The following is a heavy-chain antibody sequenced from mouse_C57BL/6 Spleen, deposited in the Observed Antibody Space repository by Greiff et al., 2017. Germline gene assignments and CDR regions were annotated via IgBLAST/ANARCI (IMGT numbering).Heavy chain of an antibody. Sequence: QVQLQQPGAELVRPGTSVKLSCKASGYTFTSYWMHWVKQRPGQGLEWIGVIDPSDSYTNYNQKFKGKATLTVDTSSSTAYMQLSSLTSEDSAVYYCARSYDYGPWFAYWGQGTLVTVSA. D-gene: IGHD2-4*01. J-gene: IGHJ3*01. V-gene: IGHV1-59*01. CDR1: GYTFTSYW. CDR2: IDPSDSYT. CDR3: ARSYDYGPWFAY.